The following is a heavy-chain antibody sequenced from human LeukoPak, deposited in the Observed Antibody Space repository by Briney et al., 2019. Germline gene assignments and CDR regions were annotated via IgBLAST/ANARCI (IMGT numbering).Heavy chain of an antibody. V-gene: IGHV4-39*01. J-gene: IGHJ6*03. Sequence: PSETLSLTCTVSGGSISTSAFYWGWIRQPPGKGLEWIGSIYDGGNEFYNPSLKSRVTISADTSKNQFSLKLNSVTAADTAMYYCARQISDYYYYYMDVWGEGITVTVSS. CDR1: GGSISTSAFY. CDR2: IYDGGNE. D-gene: IGHD2/OR15-2a*01. CDR3: ARQISDYYYYYMDV.